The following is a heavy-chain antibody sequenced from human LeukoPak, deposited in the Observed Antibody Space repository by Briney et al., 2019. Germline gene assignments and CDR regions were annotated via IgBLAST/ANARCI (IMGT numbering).Heavy chain of an antibody. CDR1: GFTFDDYA. Sequence: GGSLRLSCAASGFTFDDYAMHWVRQAPGKGLEWVSGISRNSGSIGYADSVKGRFTISRDNAKNSLYLQMNSLRAEDMALYYCAKDGADYYDSSGEYYFDYWGQGTLVTVSS. D-gene: IGHD3-22*01. J-gene: IGHJ4*02. CDR2: ISRNSGSI. V-gene: IGHV3-9*03. CDR3: AKDGADYYDSSGEYYFDY.